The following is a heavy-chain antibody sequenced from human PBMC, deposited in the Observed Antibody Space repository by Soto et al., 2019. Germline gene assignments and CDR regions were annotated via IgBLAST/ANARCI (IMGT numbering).Heavy chain of an antibody. Sequence: QVQLVQSGAEVKKPGSSVKVSCKASGGTFSSYAISWVRQAPGQGLEWMGGIIPIFGTANYAQKFQGRVTITADESTSTAYMELSSLRSEDTAVYYCARAIWGDGYNLDKGPEGWFDPWGQGTLVTVSS. CDR1: GGTFSSYA. CDR3: ARAIWGDGYNLDKGPEGWFDP. CDR2: IIPIFGTA. D-gene: IGHD5-12*01. V-gene: IGHV1-69*12. J-gene: IGHJ5*02.